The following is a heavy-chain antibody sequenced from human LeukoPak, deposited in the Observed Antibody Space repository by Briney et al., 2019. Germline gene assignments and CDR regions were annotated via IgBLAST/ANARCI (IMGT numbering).Heavy chain of an antibody. CDR1: GGSISSYY. CDR2: IYYSGST. Sequence: SETLSLTCTVSGGSISSYYWSWIRQPPGKGLEWIGYIYYSGSTNYNPSLKSRVTISVDTPKNQFSLKLSSVTAADTAVYYCARDLPYCAGDCYSGYDAFDIWGQGTMVTVSS. CDR3: ARDLPYCAGDCYSGYDAFDI. J-gene: IGHJ3*02. D-gene: IGHD2-21*01. V-gene: IGHV4-59*01.